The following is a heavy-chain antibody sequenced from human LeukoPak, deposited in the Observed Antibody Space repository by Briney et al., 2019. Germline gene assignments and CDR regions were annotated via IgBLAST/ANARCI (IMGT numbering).Heavy chain of an antibody. CDR2: ISSSGVRT. Sequence: GGSLRLSCAASVFTFSDYAMTWVRQAPGRGLAGVSGISSSGVRTYYADSVQGRFTSSRHNSGNALYLQMNSLRAEDTALYYCARDWSRSVTSSHFQHWGQGTLVVVSS. CDR1: VFTFSDYA. V-gene: IGHV3-23*01. D-gene: IGHD3-3*01. J-gene: IGHJ1*01. CDR3: ARDWSRSVTSSHFQH.